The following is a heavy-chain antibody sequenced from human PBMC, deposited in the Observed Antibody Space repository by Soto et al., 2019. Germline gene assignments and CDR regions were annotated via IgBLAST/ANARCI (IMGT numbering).Heavy chain of an antibody. V-gene: IGHV4-4*02. Sequence: QVQLQESGPGLVKPSGTLSLTCAVSGGSISSTNWWSWVRQPPGKGLEWIGEIHQSGSTNYNPSLKRRVTISVDTSKNQFSLKLRSVTAADTAVYYCARTSGIGYDFDYWGQGTLVTVSS. D-gene: IGHD1-26*01. CDR1: GGSISSTNW. J-gene: IGHJ4*02. CDR3: ARTSGIGYDFDY. CDR2: IHQSGST.